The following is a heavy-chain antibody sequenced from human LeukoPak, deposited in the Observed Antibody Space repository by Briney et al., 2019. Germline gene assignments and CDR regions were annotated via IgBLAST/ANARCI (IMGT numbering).Heavy chain of an antibody. V-gene: IGHV4-61*01. CDR3: ARVGWYGGLTEFDY. Sequence: SETLSLTCTVSGGSVSSGSYYWSWIRQPPGKGLEWIGYIYYSGSTNYNPSLKSRVTISGDTSKNQFSLKLSSVSAEDPAVYYCARVGWYGGLTEFDYWGQGTLVTVSS. CDR2: IYYSGST. D-gene: IGHD3-10*01. J-gene: IGHJ4*02. CDR1: GGSVSSGSYY.